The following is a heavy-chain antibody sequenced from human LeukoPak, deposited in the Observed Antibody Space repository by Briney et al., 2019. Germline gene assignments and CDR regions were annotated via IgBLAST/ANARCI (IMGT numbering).Heavy chain of an antibody. CDR1: GFTFSSYA. CDR2: ISYDGSNR. J-gene: IGHJ4*02. V-gene: IGHV3-30-3*01. CDR3: ARDRSANSRVYYFDY. Sequence: GRSLRLSCAASGFTFSSYAMHWVRQAPGKGLEWVAIISYDGSNRFQAESVKGRFTISRDNSKNTLYLRMNSLSAEDTAVYYCARDRSANSRVYYFDYWGLGTLVTVSS. D-gene: IGHD4/OR15-4a*01.